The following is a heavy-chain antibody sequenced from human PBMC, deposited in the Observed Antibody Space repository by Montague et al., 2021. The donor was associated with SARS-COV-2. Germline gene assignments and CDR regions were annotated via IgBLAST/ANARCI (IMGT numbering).Heavy chain of an antibody. CDR1: GGSFSDYY. Sequence: SETLSLTCAVYGGSFSDYYWTWIRQAPGKELEWIGEVDHRGSSSYNPSLQSRLTISVDRSKNQFSLRLTSVTAADTAVYYCARGQVTVFGVLIMLPAAGPLDSWGLGTTVTVSS. CDR3: ARGQVTVFGVLIMLPAAGPLDS. V-gene: IGHV4-34*01. D-gene: IGHD3-3*01. CDR2: VDHRGSS. J-gene: IGHJ3*02.